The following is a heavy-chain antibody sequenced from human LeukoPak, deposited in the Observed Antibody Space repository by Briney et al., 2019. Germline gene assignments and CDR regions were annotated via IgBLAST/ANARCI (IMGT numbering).Heavy chain of an antibody. CDR2: ITGNGDST. CDR3: AKRDCFSSGDYYPLFDN. V-gene: IGHV3-23*01. CDR1: GFTFAGYA. Sequence: LTGGSLRLSCAASGFTFAGYAMAWVRQAPGKGLNWVTGITGNGDSTYYADSVKGRFTISRDNSRNTLYLQMNSLRDEDTAVYYCAKRDCFSSGDYYPLFDNWGQGTLVTVSS. J-gene: IGHJ4*02. D-gene: IGHD3-22*01.